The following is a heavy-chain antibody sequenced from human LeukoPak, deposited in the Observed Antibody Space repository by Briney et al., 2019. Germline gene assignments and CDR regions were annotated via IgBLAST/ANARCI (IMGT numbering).Heavy chain of an antibody. CDR1: GFTFSSYW. J-gene: IGHJ3*02. CDR3: ARDFYDFWSGYYTGMAFDI. CDR2: IKQDGSQK. Sequence: GGSPRLSCAASGFTFSSYWMSWVRQAPGKGLEWVADIKQDGSQKYYVDSVRGRFTISRDNAKNSLYLQMNSLRAEDTAVYYCARDFYDFWSGYYTGMAFDIWGQGTMVTVSS. D-gene: IGHD3-3*01. V-gene: IGHV3-7*05.